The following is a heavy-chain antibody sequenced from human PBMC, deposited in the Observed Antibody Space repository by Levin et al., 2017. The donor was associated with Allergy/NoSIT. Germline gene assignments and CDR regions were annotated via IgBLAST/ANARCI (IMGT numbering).Heavy chain of an antibody. Sequence: SQTLSLTCTVSGGSISSYYWSWVRQPPGKGLEWIGYMFHTGFTDYNPSLKSRVTISVDTSKNQFSLKLSSVTAADTAVYYCAREPQRYDTLTGYYGAVYFDLWGRGTLVTVSS. V-gene: IGHV4-59*12. CDR2: MFHTGFT. D-gene: IGHD3-9*01. J-gene: IGHJ2*01. CDR3: AREPQRYDTLTGYYGAVYFDL. CDR1: GGSISSYY.